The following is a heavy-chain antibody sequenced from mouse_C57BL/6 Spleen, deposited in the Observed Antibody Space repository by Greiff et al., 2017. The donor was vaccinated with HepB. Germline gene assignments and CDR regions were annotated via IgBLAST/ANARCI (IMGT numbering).Heavy chain of an antibody. Sequence: VQLQQSVAELVRPGASVKLSCTASGFNFKNTYMHWVKQSPEQGLEWIGRIDPANGNTKYAPKFQGKSTITADTSSNTVYLQLSSLTSEDTAVYYCARDSNPAWFAYWGQGTLVTVSA. CDR1: GFNFKNTY. CDR2: IDPANGNT. V-gene: IGHV14-3*01. J-gene: IGHJ3*01. D-gene: IGHD2-5*01. CDR3: ARDSNPAWFAY.